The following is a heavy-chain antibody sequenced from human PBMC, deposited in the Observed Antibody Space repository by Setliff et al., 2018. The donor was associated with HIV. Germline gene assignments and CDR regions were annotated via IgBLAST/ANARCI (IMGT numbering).Heavy chain of an antibody. CDR3: ARDDTVVRGHIDY. CDR2: IYTSGST. D-gene: IGHD3-10*01. V-gene: IGHV4-61*02. J-gene: IGHJ4*02. CDR1: DGSISTGSYY. Sequence: PSETLSLTCTVADGSISTGSYYWSWVRQPAGRGLEWIGRIYTSGSTNYNPSLKSRVTFSVDKSKSQFSLKLSSVTAADTAVYFCARDDTVVRGHIDYWGQGTLVTVSS.